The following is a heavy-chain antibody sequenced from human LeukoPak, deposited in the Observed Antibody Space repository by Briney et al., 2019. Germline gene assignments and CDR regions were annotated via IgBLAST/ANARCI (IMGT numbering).Heavy chain of an antibody. CDR1: GGSISSHY. CDR2: IYYSGST. J-gene: IGHJ5*02. V-gene: IGHV4-59*11. D-gene: IGHD2-2*01. Sequence: SETLSLTCTVSGGSISSHYWSWIRQPPGKGLEWIGYIYYSGSTNYNPPLKSRVTISVDTSKNQFSLKLSSVTAADTAVYYCARDRLYCSSTSCYLNWFDPWGQGTLVTVSS. CDR3: ARDRLYCSSTSCYLNWFDP.